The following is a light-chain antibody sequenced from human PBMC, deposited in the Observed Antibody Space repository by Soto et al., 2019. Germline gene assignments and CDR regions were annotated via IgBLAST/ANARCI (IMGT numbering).Light chain of an antibody. CDR3: QVWDSSSDHRV. CDR2: YDS. CDR1: NIRTKS. Sequence: SYELAQPPSVSVAPGKTARITCGGDNIRTKSVHWFQQKPGQAPVLVIYYDSDRPSGIPERFSGSNSGNTATLTISRVEAGGEADYYCQVWDSSSDHRVFGGGTKLTVL. J-gene: IGLJ3*02. V-gene: IGLV3-21*04.